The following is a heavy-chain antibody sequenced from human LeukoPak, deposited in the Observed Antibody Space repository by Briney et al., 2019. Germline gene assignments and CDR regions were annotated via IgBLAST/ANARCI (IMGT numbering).Heavy chain of an antibody. D-gene: IGHD3-22*01. CDR3: PRDAYDSSGRNDY. CDR1: GYTFTSYY. CDR2: INPSGGST. J-gene: IGHJ4*02. V-gene: IGHV1-46*01. Sequence: ASVKVSCKASGYTFTSYYMHWVRQAPGQGLEWMGIINPSGGSTSYAQKFQGRATMTRDTPTPPVYMRRTSLSSEHPAVTHCPRDAYDSSGRNDYWGQGTLVTVSS.